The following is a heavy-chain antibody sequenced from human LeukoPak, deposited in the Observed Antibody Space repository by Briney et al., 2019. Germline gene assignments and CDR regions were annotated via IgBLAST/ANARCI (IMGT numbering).Heavy chain of an antibody. Sequence: HPGGSLRLSCAASGFTFSSYAMSWVRQAPGKGLEWVSAISGSGGSTYYADSVKGRFTISRDNSKNTLYLQMNSLRAEDTAVYYCAKSSRPPRASDHYFDYWGQGTLVTVSS. CDR3: AKSSRPPRASDHYFDY. D-gene: IGHD2-21*01. CDR2: ISGSGGST. CDR1: GFTFSSYA. J-gene: IGHJ4*02. V-gene: IGHV3-23*01.